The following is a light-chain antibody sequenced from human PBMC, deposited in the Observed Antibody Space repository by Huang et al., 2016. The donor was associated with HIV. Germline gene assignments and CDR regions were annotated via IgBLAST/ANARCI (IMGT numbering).Light chain of an antibody. CDR2: DTS. J-gene: IGKJ1*01. Sequence: EIVLTQSPATLLLSPGERAPISCRASQSVSSYLAWYHQKPGQAPRLVIYDTSSRAAVIPARFSGSGSGTDFTLTISSLEPEDFAVYYCQQRDNWHWPFGQGTKVEIK. CDR1: QSVSSY. CDR3: QQRDNWHWP. V-gene: IGKV3D-11*02.